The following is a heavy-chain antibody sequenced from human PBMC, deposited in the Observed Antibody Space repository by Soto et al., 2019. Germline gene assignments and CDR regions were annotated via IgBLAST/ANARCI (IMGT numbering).Heavy chain of an antibody. CDR3: ARGRYYYDSSGYYFDAFDI. Sequence: XGSLRLFCAASGFTFSSYAMHWVRQAPGKGLEWVAVISYDGSNKYYADSVKGRFTISRDNSKNTLYLQMNSLRAEDTAVYYCARGRYYYDSSGYYFDAFDIWGQGTMVTVSS. CDR2: ISYDGSNK. V-gene: IGHV3-30-3*01. CDR1: GFTFSSYA. J-gene: IGHJ3*02. D-gene: IGHD3-22*01.